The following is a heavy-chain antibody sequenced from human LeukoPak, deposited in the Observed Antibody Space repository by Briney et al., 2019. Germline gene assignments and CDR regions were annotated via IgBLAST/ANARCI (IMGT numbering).Heavy chain of an antibody. CDR2: ISSSGSTI. Sequence: GGSLRLSCAASGFTFSDYYMSWLRQAPGKGLEWVSYISSSGSTIYYADSVKGRFTISRDNAKNSLYLQMNSLRAEDTAVYYCARDRGIAVAGTEKAFDIWGQGTMVTVSS. D-gene: IGHD6-19*01. CDR1: GFTFSDYY. V-gene: IGHV3-11*01. J-gene: IGHJ3*02. CDR3: ARDRGIAVAGTEKAFDI.